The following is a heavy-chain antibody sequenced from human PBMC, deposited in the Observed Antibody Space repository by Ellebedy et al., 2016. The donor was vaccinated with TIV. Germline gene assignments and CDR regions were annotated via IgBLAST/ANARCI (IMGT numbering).Heavy chain of an antibody. CDR2: ISYDGSNK. D-gene: IGHD6-19*01. CDR1: GFTFSSYG. Sequence: GESLKISCAASGFTFSSYGMHWVRQAPGKGLEWVAVISYDGSNKYYADSVKGRFTISRDNSKNTLYLQMNSLRAEDTAVYYCAKDLGSSGWYEDYWGQGTLVTVSS. J-gene: IGHJ4*02. CDR3: AKDLGSSGWYEDY. V-gene: IGHV3-30*18.